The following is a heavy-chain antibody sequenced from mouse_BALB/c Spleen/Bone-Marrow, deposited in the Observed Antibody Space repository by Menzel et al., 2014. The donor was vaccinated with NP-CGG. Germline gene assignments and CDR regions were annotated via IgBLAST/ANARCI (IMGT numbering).Heavy chain of an antibody. V-gene: IGHV4-1*02. Sequence: EVQRVESGGGLVQPGGSLKLSCAASGFDFSRYWMSLVRQSPGKGLEWIGEINPDSSTINYTPSLKDKFIISRDNAKNTLYLQMSKVRSEDTALYYCARLWYYGFFDYWGQGTSLTVSS. D-gene: IGHD1-1*01. CDR3: ARLWYYGFFDY. CDR2: INPDSSTI. CDR1: GFDFSRYW. J-gene: IGHJ2*02.